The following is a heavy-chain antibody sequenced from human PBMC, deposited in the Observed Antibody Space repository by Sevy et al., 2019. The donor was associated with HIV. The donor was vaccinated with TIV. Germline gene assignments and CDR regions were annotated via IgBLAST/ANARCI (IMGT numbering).Heavy chain of an antibody. CDR2: INPKSGGT. J-gene: IGHJ5*02. V-gene: IGHV1-2*02. CDR1: GYTFTGYY. Sequence: ASVKVSCKASGYTFTGYYMHWVRQAPGQGLEWMGWINPKSGGTNYVQKFQGRVTMTRETSISTAYMELSSLRSDDTAVYYCARDVVVVAATPAQFDPWGQGTLVTVSS. D-gene: IGHD2-15*01. CDR3: ARDVVVVAATPAQFDP.